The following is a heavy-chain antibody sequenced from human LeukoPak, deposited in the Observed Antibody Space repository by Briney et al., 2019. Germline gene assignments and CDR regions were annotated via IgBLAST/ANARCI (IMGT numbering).Heavy chain of an antibody. Sequence: SQTLSLTCTVSGGSISSGSYYWSWIRQPAGKGLEWIGRIYTSGSTNYNPSLKSRVTISVDTSKNQFSLILSSVTTADTAVYYCAREVVAAAGTVDYWGQGTLVTVSS. CDR1: GGSISSGSYY. J-gene: IGHJ4*02. CDR2: IYTSGST. V-gene: IGHV4-61*02. D-gene: IGHD6-13*01. CDR3: AREVVAAAGTVDY.